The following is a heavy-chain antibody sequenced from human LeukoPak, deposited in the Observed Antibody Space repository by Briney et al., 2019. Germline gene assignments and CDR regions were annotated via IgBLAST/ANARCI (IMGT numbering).Heavy chain of an antibody. J-gene: IGHJ4*02. CDR2: IWADGSDQ. D-gene: IGHD6-19*01. CDR1: RFSFSTHA. V-gene: IGHV3-33*01. CDR3: ATDPPGSGWALDY. Sequence: GRSLRLSCAASRFSFSTHAMHWVRQAPGKGLDWVAYIWADGSDQEYADSVKGRFTISRDNSKKTVFLQMNRLRLEDTAVYYCATDPPGSGWALDYWGQGTLVTVSS.